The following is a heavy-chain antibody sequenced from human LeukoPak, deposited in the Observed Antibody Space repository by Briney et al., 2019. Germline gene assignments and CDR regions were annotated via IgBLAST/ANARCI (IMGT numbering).Heavy chain of an antibody. Sequence: SETLSLTCTVSGGSISSYYWSWIRQPPGKGLEWIGYIYYSGSTNYNPSLKSRVTISVDTSKNQFSLKLSSVTAADTAVYYCARVGYCSGGSCYWFDPWGQGTLVTVSS. J-gene: IGHJ5*02. CDR1: GGSISSYY. V-gene: IGHV4-59*01. CDR2: IYYSGST. D-gene: IGHD2-15*01. CDR3: ARVGYCSGGSCYWFDP.